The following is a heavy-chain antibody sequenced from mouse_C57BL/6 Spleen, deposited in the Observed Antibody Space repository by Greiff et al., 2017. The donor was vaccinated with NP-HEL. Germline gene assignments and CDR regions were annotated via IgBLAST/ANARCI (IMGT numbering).Heavy chain of an antibody. J-gene: IGHJ2*01. CDR3: ARERKTGSSLDY. CDR1: GYSITSGYY. V-gene: IGHV3-6*01. Sequence: EVKLVESGPGLVKPSQSLSLTCSVTGYSITSGYYWNWIRQFPGNKLEWMGYISYDGSNNYNPSLKNRISITRDTSKNQFFLKLNSVTTEDTATYYCARERKTGSSLDYWGQGTTLTVSS. CDR2: ISYDGSN. D-gene: IGHD1-1*01.